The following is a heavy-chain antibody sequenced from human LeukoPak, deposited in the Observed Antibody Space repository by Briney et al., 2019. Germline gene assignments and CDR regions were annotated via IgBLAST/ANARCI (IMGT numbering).Heavy chain of an antibody. CDR1: GGTFSSYA. V-gene: IGHV1-18*01. Sequence: ASVKVSCKASGGTFSSYAISWVRQAPGQGLEWMGWISAYNGNTNYAQKLQGRVTMTTDTSTSTAYMELRSLRSDDTAVYYCARVVELSADSSVNWFDPWGQGTLVTVSS. CDR2: ISAYNGNT. J-gene: IGHJ5*02. CDR3: ARVVELSADSSVNWFDP. D-gene: IGHD3-22*01.